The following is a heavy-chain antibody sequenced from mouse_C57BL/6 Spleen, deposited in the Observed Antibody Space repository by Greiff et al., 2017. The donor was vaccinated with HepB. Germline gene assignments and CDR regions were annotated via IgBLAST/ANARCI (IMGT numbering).Heavy chain of an antibody. Sequence: VKLQESGAELVKPGASVKISCKASGYAFSSYWMNWVKQRPGKGLEWIGQIYPGDGDTNYKGKFKGKATLTADKSSSTDYMQLSSLTSEDSAVYFCARREGTTVVDFDYWGQGTTLTVSS. V-gene: IGHV1-80*01. J-gene: IGHJ2*01. CDR2: IYPGDGDT. CDR1: GYAFSSYW. CDR3: ARREGTTVVDFDY. D-gene: IGHD1-1*01.